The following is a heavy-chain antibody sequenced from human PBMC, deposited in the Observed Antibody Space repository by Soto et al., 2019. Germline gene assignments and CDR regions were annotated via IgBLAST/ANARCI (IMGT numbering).Heavy chain of an antibody. Sequence: QVQLVESGGGVVQPGRSLRLSCAASGFTFSSYAMHWVRQAPGKGLEWVAVISYDGSNKYYADSVKGRFTISRDNSKNTLYLQMNSLRAEETAVYYCARGYAMVRGPEGWLGWFDPWGQGTLVTVSS. CDR1: GFTFSSYA. D-gene: IGHD3-10*01. CDR2: ISYDGSNK. CDR3: ARGYAMVRGPEGWLGWFDP. V-gene: IGHV3-30-3*01. J-gene: IGHJ5*02.